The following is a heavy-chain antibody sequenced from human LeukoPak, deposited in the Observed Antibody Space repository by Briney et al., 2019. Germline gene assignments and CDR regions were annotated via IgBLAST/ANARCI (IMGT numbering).Heavy chain of an antibody. Sequence: GGSLRLSCAASGFTFSRYGMHWVRQAPGKGLEWVAVISTDGSQKFYTDSVQGRFTVSRDNAKNTLSPQMNGLRADDSAVYYCAKVVVAGTHYFDHWGQGTLVTVSP. J-gene: IGHJ4*02. CDR1: GFTFSRYG. V-gene: IGHV3-30*18. D-gene: IGHD6-19*01. CDR3: AKVVVAGTHYFDH. CDR2: ISTDGSQK.